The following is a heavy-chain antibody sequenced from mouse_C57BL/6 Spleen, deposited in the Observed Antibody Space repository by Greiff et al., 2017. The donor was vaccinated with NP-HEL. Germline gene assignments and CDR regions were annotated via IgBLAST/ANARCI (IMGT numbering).Heavy chain of an antibody. V-gene: IGHV5-9-1*02. CDR3: TRGNYYGCFDY. D-gene: IGHD1-1*01. CDR2: ISSGGDYI. J-gene: IGHJ2*01. Sequence: DVMLVESGEGLVKPGGSLKLSCAASGFTFSSYAMSWVRQTPEKRLEWVAYISSGGDYIYYADTVKGRFTISRDNARNTLYLQMSSLKSEDTAMYYCTRGNYYGCFDYWGQGTTLTVSS. CDR1: GFTFSSYA.